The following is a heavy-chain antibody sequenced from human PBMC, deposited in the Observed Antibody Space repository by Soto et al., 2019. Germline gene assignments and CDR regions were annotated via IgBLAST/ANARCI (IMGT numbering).Heavy chain of an antibody. J-gene: IGHJ4*02. Sequence: QLQLQESGPGLVKPSETLSLTCTVSGGSISSSSYYWGWIRQPPGKGLEWIGRIYYSGSTYYNPSLTXRXAIPAATSKNQFSLKLSSVTAAATAVYYCATFWGQDWGPGTLVTVSS. CDR3: ATFWGQD. CDR1: GGSISSSSYY. D-gene: IGHD7-27*01. CDR2: IYYSGST. V-gene: IGHV4-39*01.